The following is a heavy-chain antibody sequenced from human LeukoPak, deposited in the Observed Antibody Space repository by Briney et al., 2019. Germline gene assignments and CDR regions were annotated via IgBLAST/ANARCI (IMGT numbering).Heavy chain of an antibody. CDR2: ISSSGGGT. D-gene: IGHD5-18*01. V-gene: IGHV3-23*01. Sequence: GGSLRLSCAASGFTFSSYAMSWVRQAPGKGLEWVSAISSSGGGTYYADSVKGRFAISRDSSKNTLYLQMNSLRAEDTAVYYCAKDRSQLWLSYFDYWGQGTLVTVSS. CDR3: AKDRSQLWLSYFDY. CDR1: GFTFSSYA. J-gene: IGHJ4*02.